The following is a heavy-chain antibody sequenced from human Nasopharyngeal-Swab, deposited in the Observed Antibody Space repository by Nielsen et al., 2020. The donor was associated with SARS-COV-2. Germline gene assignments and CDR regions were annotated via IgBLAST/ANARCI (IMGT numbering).Heavy chain of an antibody. D-gene: IGHD1-26*01. CDR1: GYSFTTYW. V-gene: IGHV5-51*01. J-gene: IGHJ6*02. CDR2: IYPGDSNT. CDR3: ARPMRPMGHYYFGMDV. Sequence: GESLKISCKGSGYSFTTYWIGWVRQMPGKGLEWMGIIYPGDSNTRYSPSFQGQVTISVDKYSSTAYLQWSSPKASDTAIYYCARPMRPMGHYYFGMDVWGQGTTVTVSS.